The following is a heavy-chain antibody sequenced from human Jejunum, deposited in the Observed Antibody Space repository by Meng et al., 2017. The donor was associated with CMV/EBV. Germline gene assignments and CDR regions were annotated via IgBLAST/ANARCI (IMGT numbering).Heavy chain of an antibody. V-gene: IGHV3-11*06. CDR3: ARDRYCTNGVCYTHFDS. CDR2: VSSVSSYT. CDR1: GFTFDDYY. D-gene: IGHD2-8*01. Sequence: QWLLVEAGGGLVKPGGSLRLSCAASGFTFDDYYMNWIRQAPGKGLEWVSSVSSVSSYTNYADSVKGRFTISRDNAKNSLYLQMNSLRAEDTAVYYCARDRYCTNGVCYTHFDSWGQGTLVTVSS. J-gene: IGHJ4*02.